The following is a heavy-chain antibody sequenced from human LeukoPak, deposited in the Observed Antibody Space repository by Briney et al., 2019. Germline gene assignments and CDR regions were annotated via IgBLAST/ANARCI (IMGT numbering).Heavy chain of an antibody. D-gene: IGHD3-16*01. Sequence: GSLRLSCAASGFTFSSYAMSWVGQAPGKGVEWVSAISGSGGSTYYADSVKGRFTISRDNSKNTLYLQMNSLRAEDTAVYSCAKVGAYPHINWFDPWGQGTLVTVSS. CDR1: GFTFSSYA. V-gene: IGHV3-23*01. CDR3: AKVGAYPHINWFDP. CDR2: ISGSGGST. J-gene: IGHJ5*02.